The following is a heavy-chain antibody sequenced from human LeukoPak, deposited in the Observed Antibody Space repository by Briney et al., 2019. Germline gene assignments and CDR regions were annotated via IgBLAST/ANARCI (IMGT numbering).Heavy chain of an antibody. D-gene: IGHD3-22*01. CDR2: IAYDGTDK. J-gene: IGHJ4*02. CDR1: GFTFSRYG. V-gene: IGHV3-30*18. Sequence: GGSLRLSCAASGFTFSRYGMQWVRQAPGKGLEWVAIIAYDGTDKNYADSVKGRFTISRDNSKSTVYLQMNSLRAEDTAVFYCAKSWGVEYSSGFYIGVDYWGQGTLVTVSS. CDR3: AKSWGVEYSSGFYIGVDY.